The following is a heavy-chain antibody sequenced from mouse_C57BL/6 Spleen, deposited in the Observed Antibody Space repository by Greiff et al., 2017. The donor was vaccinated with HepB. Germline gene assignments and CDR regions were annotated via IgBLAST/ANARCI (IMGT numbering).Heavy chain of an antibody. V-gene: IGHV1-81*01. CDR3: ARDCGSSYGALFAY. CDR1: GYTFTSYG. J-gene: IGHJ3*01. D-gene: IGHD1-1*01. Sequence: QVHVKQSGAELARPGASVKLSCKASGYTFTSYGISWVKQRTGQGLEWIGEIYPRSGNTYYNEKFKGKATLTADKSSSTAYMELRSLTSEDSAVYFCARDCGSSYGALFAYWGQGTLVTVSA. CDR2: IYPRSGNT.